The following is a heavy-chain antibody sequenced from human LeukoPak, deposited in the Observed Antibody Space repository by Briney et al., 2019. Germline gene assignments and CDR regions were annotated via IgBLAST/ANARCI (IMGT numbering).Heavy chain of an antibody. V-gene: IGHV3-21*01. D-gene: IGHD2-21*01. CDR2: ISSSSSYI. CDR3: ARIGPRGGVDY. CDR1: GFTFSSYA. Sequence: GGSLRLSCAASGFTFSSYAMSWVRQAPGKGLEWVSSISSSSSYIYYADSVKGRFTISRDNAKNSLYLQMNSLRAEDTAVYYCARIGPRGGVDYWGQGTLVTVSS. J-gene: IGHJ4*02.